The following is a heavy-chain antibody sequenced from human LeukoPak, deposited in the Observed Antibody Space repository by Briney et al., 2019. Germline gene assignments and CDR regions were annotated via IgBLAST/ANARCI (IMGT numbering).Heavy chain of an antibody. CDR1: GYTFTGYY. D-gene: IGHD1-26*01. Sequence: GASVKVSCKASGYTFTGYYMHWVRQAPGQGLEWMGWINPNSGGTNYAQKFQGRVTMTRDTSISTAYMELSRLRSDDTAVYYCARDRRELPEVYYYYMDVWGKGTTVTISS. J-gene: IGHJ6*03. V-gene: IGHV1-2*02. CDR2: INPNSGGT. CDR3: ARDRRELPEVYYYYMDV.